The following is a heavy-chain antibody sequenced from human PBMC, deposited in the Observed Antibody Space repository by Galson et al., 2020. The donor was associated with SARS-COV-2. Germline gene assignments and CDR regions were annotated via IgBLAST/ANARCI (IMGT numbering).Heavy chain of an antibody. D-gene: IGHD4-17*01. Sequence: GESLKISCAASGFTVSSNHMSWVRQAPGMGLEWVSIIYSDGSTHYADSVKGRFTISRDNSKNTLYLQVNSLRAEDTAVYYCARTTGNWFDPWGQGALVTVSS. CDR3: ARTTGNWFDP. V-gene: IGHV3-53*01. CDR1: GFTVSSNH. J-gene: IGHJ5*02. CDR2: IYSDGST.